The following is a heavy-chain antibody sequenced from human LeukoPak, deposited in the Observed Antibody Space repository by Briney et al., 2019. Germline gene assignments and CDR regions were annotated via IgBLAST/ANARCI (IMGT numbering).Heavy chain of an antibody. CDR2: IYHSGST. D-gene: IGHD6-13*01. Sequence: KTSGTLSLTCAVSGGSVSSSNWWSWVRQPPGKGLEWIGEIYHSGSTNYNPSLKSRVTISVDKSKNQFSLKLSSVTAADTAVYYCARQQLVRFSPRTFDYWGQGTLVTVSS. CDR3: ARQQLVRFSPRTFDY. J-gene: IGHJ4*02. V-gene: IGHV4-4*02. CDR1: GGSVSSSNW.